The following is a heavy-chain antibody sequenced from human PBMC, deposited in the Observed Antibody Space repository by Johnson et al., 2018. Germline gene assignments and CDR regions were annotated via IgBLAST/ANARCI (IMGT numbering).Heavy chain of an antibody. CDR1: GGTFSSYA. D-gene: IGHD3-10*01. Sequence: QVQLVQSGAEVKKPGSSVKVSCKASGGTFSSYAISWVRQAPGQGLEWMGGIIPIFGTANYAQKFQGRVTITADEATSTAYMGLSSLRSEDTAVYYCAGDRGVGAPEYFQHWGQGTLVTVSS. CDR2: IIPIFGTA. J-gene: IGHJ1*01. V-gene: IGHV1-69*01. CDR3: AGDRGVGAPEYFQH.